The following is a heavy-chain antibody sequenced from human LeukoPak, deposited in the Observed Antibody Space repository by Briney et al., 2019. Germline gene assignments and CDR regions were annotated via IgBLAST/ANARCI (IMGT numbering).Heavy chain of an antibody. D-gene: IGHD4-17*01. CDR1: GGSISSGGSS. V-gene: IGHV4-30-2*01. Sequence: SETLSLTCAVSGGSISSGGSSWSWIRQPPGKGLEWIGYIYHSGSTYYNPSLKSRVTISVDRSKNQFSLKLSSVTAADTAVYYCARGGDYFDYWGQGTLVTVSS. CDR3: ARGGDYFDY. CDR2: IYHSGST. J-gene: IGHJ4*02.